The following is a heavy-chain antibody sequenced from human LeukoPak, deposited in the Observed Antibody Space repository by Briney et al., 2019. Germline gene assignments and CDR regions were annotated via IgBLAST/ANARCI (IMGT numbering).Heavy chain of an antibody. CDR3: ATEASTVGAPGDY. CDR1: GFTFTNYA. CDR2: ISDGAGST. Sequence: GGSLRLSCAASGFTFTNYAMTWVRQAPGKGLEWVSAISDGAGSTYYADSVKGRFTISRDNSENTLFLQMNSLRAEDTAVYYCATEASTVGAPGDYWGQGTLVTVSS. D-gene: IGHD1-26*01. V-gene: IGHV3-23*01. J-gene: IGHJ4*02.